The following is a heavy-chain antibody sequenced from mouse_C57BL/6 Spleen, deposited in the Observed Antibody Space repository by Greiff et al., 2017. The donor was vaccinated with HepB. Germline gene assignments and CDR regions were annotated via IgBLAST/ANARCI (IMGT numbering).Heavy chain of an antibody. J-gene: IGHJ4*01. Sequence: QVQLQQPGAELVKPGASVKMSCKASRYTFTSYWITWVKQRPGQGLEWIGDIYPGSGSTNYNEKFKSKATLTVDTSSSTAYMQLSSLTSEDSAVYYCARPYYYGSSYNYAMDYWGQGTSVTVSS. V-gene: IGHV1-55*01. CDR3: ARPYYYGSSYNYAMDY. CDR2: IYPGSGST. CDR1: RYTFTSYW. D-gene: IGHD1-1*01.